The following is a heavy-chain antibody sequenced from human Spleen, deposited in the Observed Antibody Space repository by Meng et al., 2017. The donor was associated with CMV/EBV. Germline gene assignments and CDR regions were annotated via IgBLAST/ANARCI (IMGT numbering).Heavy chain of an antibody. CDR2: ISTYNDNI. D-gene: IGHD6-6*01. CDR1: GYTFITYG. V-gene: IGHV1-18*01. Sequence: ASVKVSCKASGYTFITYGITWVRQAPGQGLEWMGWISTYNDNINYAQNLQGRVTMTTDTSSSTAYMELRSLRSDDTAVYYCARDMFGSSSGTFGGYWGQGTLVTVSS. J-gene: IGHJ4*02. CDR3: ARDMFGSSSGTFGGY.